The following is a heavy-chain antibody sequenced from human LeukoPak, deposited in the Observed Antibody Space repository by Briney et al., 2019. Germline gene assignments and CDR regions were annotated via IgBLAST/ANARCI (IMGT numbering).Heavy chain of an antibody. CDR2: IYPGDSDS. Sequence: GESLKISCKGSGYSFANYWIAWVRQMPGKGLEWMGIIYPGDSDSRHSPSFQGQVTMSADKSISTASLQWSSLQASDTAMYYCARQICSGNSCYSDYWGQGTLVTVSS. D-gene: IGHD2-2*01. CDR1: GYSFANYW. CDR3: ARQICSGNSCYSDY. J-gene: IGHJ4*02. V-gene: IGHV5-51*01.